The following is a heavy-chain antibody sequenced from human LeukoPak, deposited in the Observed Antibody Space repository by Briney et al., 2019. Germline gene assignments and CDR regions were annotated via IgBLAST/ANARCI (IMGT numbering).Heavy chain of an antibody. CDR1: GYTFTGYY. CDR2: INPNSGGT. J-gene: IGHJ5*02. D-gene: IGHD3-22*01. CDR3: ARDTDYYDSSGYPNWFDP. Sequence: GAPVKVSCKASGYTFTGYYMHWVRQAPGQGLEWMGWINPNSGGTNYAQKFQGRVTMTRDTSISTAYMELSRLRSDDTAVYYCARDTDYYDSSGYPNWFDPWGQGTLVTVSS. V-gene: IGHV1-2*02.